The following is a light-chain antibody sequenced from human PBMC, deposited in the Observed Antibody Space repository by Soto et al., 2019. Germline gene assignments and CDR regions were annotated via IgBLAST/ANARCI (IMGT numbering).Light chain of an antibody. V-gene: IGKV3-15*01. J-gene: IGKJ4*01. CDR2: GAS. CDR1: QSINNN. Sequence: EIVMTQSPATLSVSPGERATLSCRASQSINNNLAWYQQKRGQGPRLLIYGASSRATGTPARFSGSGSGTGFTLTISSLQSEDFAIYYCQQYNDWPLTFGGGTKFEIK. CDR3: QQYNDWPLT.